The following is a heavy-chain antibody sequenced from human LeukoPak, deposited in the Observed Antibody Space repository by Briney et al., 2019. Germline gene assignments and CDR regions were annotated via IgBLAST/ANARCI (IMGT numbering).Heavy chain of an antibody. CDR1: GFTFTTYA. J-gene: IGHJ4*02. V-gene: IGHV3-23*01. Sequence: PGGSLRLSCAASGFTSGFTFTTYAMSWVRQAPGKGLERVSSISGVGGSTYYADSVKGRFTISRDNSKDTLFLQMNSLSAEDTAVYYCAKQRYGSGNYLVHFDYWGQGTLVTVSS. D-gene: IGHD3-10*01. CDR2: ISGVGGST. CDR3: AKQRYGSGNYLVHFDY.